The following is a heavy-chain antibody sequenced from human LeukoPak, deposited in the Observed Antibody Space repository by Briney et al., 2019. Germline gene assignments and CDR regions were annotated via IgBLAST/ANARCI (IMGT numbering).Heavy chain of an antibody. Sequence: KPGGSLRLSCVASGFPFSSYWMTWVRQAPGKGLEWVSYISSSSSYTNYADSVKGRFTISRDNAKNSLYLQMNSLRAEDTAVYYCARVGRSAPLIPADANYYFDYWGQGTLVTVSS. V-gene: IGHV3-21*05. CDR1: GFPFSSYW. CDR2: ISSSSSYT. J-gene: IGHJ4*02. D-gene: IGHD2-2*01. CDR3: ARVGRSAPLIPADANYYFDY.